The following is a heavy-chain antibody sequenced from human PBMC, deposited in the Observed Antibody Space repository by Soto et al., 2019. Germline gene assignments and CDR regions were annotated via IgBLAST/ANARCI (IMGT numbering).Heavy chain of an antibody. J-gene: IGHJ6*02. CDR2: MNPNSGNT. Sequence: QVQLVPSGAEVKKPGASVKVSCKASGYTFTSYDINWVRQATGQGLEWMGWMNPNSGNTGYAQKFKGRVTMNRTTSTSTAYLELSSLRSEDTAVNCRATEKSSSGMDVWGQGNAVTVPS. CDR1: GYTFTSYD. V-gene: IGHV1-8*01. CDR3: ATEKSSSGMDV.